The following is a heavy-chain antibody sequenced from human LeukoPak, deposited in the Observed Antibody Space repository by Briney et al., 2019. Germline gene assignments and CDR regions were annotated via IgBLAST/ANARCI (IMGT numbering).Heavy chain of an antibody. CDR2: ISAYNGNT. V-gene: IGHV1-18*01. CDR3: ARAVYSNYAFYFDY. CDR1: GGTFSSYA. Sequence: GASVKVSCKASGGTFSSYAISWVRQAPGQGLEWMGWISAYNGNTNYAQKLQGRVTMTTDTSTSTAYMELRSLRSEDTAVYYCARAVYSNYAFYFDYWGQGTLVTVSS. D-gene: IGHD4-11*01. J-gene: IGHJ4*02.